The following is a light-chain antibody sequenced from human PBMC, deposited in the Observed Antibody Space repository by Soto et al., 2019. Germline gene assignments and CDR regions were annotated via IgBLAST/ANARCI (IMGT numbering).Light chain of an antibody. CDR1: SSDVGSYNY. J-gene: IGLJ2*01. CDR3: SSFAGTNTV. CDR2: EVS. Sequence: QSALTQPPSASGSPGQSVTISCTGTSSDVGSYNYVSWYQQHPGKASKLMIYEVSKRPSGVPDRFSGSKSGNTASLTVSGLQAEDEADYYCSSFAGTNTVFGGGTKLTVL. V-gene: IGLV2-8*01.